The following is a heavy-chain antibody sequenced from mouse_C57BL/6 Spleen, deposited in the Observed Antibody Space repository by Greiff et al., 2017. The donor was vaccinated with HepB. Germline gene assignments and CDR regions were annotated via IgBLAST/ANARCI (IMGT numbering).Heavy chain of an antibody. J-gene: IGHJ2*01. CDR1: GFTFSSYG. Sequence: EVQGVESGGDLVKPGGSLKLSCAASGFTFSSYGMSWVRQTPDKRLEWVATISSGGSYTYYPDSVKGRFTISRDNAKNTLYLQMSSLKSEDTAMYYCARHETTVVASSFDYWGQGTTLTVSS. V-gene: IGHV5-6*01. D-gene: IGHD1-1*01. CDR2: ISSGGSYT. CDR3: ARHETTVVASSFDY.